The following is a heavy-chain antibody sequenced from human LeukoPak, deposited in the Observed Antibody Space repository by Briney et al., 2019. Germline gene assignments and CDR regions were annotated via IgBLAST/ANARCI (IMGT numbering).Heavy chain of an antibody. CDR3: ARGKRGWYRDRTWGYDY. J-gene: IGHJ4*02. CDR1: GGSFSGYY. Sequence: SETLSLTCAVYGGSFSGYYWSWIRQPPGKGLEWIGEINHSGSTNYNPSLKSRVTISVDTSKNQFSLKLSSVTAADAAVYYCARGKRGWYRDRTWGYDYWGQGTLVTVSS. V-gene: IGHV4-34*01. CDR2: INHSGST. D-gene: IGHD6-19*01.